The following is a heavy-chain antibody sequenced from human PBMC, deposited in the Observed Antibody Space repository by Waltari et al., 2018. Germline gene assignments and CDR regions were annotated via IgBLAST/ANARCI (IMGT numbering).Heavy chain of an antibody. CDR1: GGSFSGYY. D-gene: IGHD6-19*01. V-gene: IGHV3-11*04. Sequence: QVQLQQWGAGLLKPSETLSLTCAVYGGSFSGYYWSWIRQAPGKGLEWVSYISSSGSTIYYADSVKGRFTISRDNAKNSLYLQMNSLRAEDTAVYYCARTQRGVAVRVDYWGQGTLVTVSS. J-gene: IGHJ4*02. CDR2: ISSSGSTI. CDR3: ARTQRGVAVRVDY.